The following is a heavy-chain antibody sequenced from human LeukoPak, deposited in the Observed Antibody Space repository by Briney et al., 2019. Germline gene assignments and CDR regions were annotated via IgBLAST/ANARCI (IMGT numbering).Heavy chain of an antibody. D-gene: IGHD6-13*01. J-gene: IGHJ3*02. Sequence: ASVKVSCKASGYTFTSYGISWVRQAPGQGLEWMGWISAYNGNTNYAQKLQGRVTVTTDTSTSTAYMELRSLRSDDTAVYYCARDRLAAAGTDAFDIWGQGTMVTVSS. CDR1: GYTFTSYG. V-gene: IGHV1-18*01. CDR3: ARDRLAAAGTDAFDI. CDR2: ISAYNGNT.